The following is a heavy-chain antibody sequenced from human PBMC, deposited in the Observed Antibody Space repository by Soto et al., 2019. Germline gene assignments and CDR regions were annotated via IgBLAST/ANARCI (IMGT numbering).Heavy chain of an antibody. J-gene: IGHJ5*02. Sequence: QVQLVESGGGVVQPGRSLRLSCAASGFTFSSYGMHWVRQAPGKGLEWVAVISYAGSNKYYADSVKGLFTISRDNSKNTVYLQINSLGAEETAVYYCAKEELVPAGMPLGRPLFDPWGQGTLVTVSS. CDR3: AKEELVPAGMPLGRPLFDP. D-gene: IGHD2-2*01. CDR2: ISYAGSNK. CDR1: GFTFSSYG. V-gene: IGHV3-30*18.